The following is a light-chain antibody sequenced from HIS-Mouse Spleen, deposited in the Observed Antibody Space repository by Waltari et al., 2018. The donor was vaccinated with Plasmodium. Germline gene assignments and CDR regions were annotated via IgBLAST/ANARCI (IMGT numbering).Light chain of an antibody. CDR3: QQYNNWPAWT. CDR1: QSVSSN. Sequence: EIVMTQSPATLSVSPGERATLSCRASQSVSSNLALYQQKPVQAPRLLIYGASSRATGIPARFSGSGSGTEFTLTISSLQSEDFAVYYCQQYNNWPAWTFGQGTKVEIK. CDR2: GAS. V-gene: IGKV3-15*01. J-gene: IGKJ1*01.